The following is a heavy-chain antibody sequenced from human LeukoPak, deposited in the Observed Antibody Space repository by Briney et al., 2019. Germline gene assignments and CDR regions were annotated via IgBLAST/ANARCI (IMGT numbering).Heavy chain of an antibody. J-gene: IGHJ5*02. CDR2: ISSSSSYI. D-gene: IGHD3-22*01. Sequence: GGSLRLSCAASGFTFSSYSMTWVRQAPGKGLEWVSSISSSSSYIYYADSVKGRFTISRDNAKNSLYLQMNSLRAEDTAVYYCARDLGLFYYDSSRGYWFDPWGQGTLVTVSS. CDR1: GFTFSSYS. CDR3: ARDLGLFYYDSSRGYWFDP. V-gene: IGHV3-21*01.